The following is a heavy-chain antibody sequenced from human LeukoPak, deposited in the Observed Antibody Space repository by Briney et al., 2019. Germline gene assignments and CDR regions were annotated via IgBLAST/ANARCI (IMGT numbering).Heavy chain of an antibody. CDR3: ARASSVGFDY. J-gene: IGHJ4*02. D-gene: IGHD1-26*01. CDR2: IYHSGST. V-gene: IGHV4-38-2*02. CDR1: GYSISSGYY. Sequence: SETLSLTCTVSGYSISSGYYWGWIRQPPGEGLEWIGSIYHSGSTYYNPSLKSRVTISVDTSKNQFSLKLSSVTAADTAVYYCARASSVGFDYWGQGTLVTVSS.